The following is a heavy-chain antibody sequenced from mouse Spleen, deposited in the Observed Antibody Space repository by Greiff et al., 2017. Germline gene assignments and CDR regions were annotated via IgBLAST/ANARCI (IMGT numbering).Heavy chain of an antibody. CDR3: ARTVYYGSRFDY. V-gene: IGHV8-12*01. Sequence: QVTLKVSGPGILQPSQTLSLTCSFSGFSLSTSGMGVSWIRQPSGKGLEWLAHIYWDDDKRYNPSLKSRLTISKDTSRNQVFLKITSVDTADTATNYCARTVYYGSRFDYWGQGTTLTVSS. CDR2: IYWDDDK. J-gene: IGHJ2*01. CDR1: GFSLSTSGMG. D-gene: IGHD1-1*01.